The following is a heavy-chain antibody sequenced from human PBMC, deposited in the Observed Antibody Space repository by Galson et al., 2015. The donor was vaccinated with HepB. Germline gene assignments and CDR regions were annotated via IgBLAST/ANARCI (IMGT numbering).Heavy chain of an antibody. CDR2: IYSGGST. V-gene: IGHV3-66*01. J-gene: IGHJ1*01. CDR1: GFTVSSNY. Sequence: SLRLSCAASGFTVSSNYMSWVRQAPGKGLEWVSVIYSGGSTYYADSVKGRFTISRDNSKNTLYLQMNSLRAEDTAVYYCARETDSSGYNFQHWGQGILVTVSS. CDR3: ARETDSSGYNFQH. D-gene: IGHD3-22*01.